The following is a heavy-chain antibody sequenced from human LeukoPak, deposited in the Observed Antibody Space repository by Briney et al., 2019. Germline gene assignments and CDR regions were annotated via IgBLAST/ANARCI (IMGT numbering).Heavy chain of an antibody. CDR1: GFSFSSFA. CDR2: ISGSGGST. V-gene: IGHV3-23*01. D-gene: IGHD3-9*01. Sequence: GGSLRLSCAASGFSFSSFAMTWVRQAPGKGLEWVSAISGSGGSTYYADSVKGRFTISRDNSKNTLYLQMNSLRAEDTAVYYCAKDLSGYTYYFDYWGQGTLVTVSS. CDR3: AKDLSGYTYYFDY. J-gene: IGHJ4*02.